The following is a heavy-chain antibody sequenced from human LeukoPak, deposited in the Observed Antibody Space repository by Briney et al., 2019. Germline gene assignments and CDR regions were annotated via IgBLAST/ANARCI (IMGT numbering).Heavy chain of an antibody. CDR1: GYTFTSYY. D-gene: IGHD4-23*01. J-gene: IGHJ6*03. Sequence: ASVKVSCKASGYTFTSYYMHWVRQAPGQGLEWMGIINPSSGSTSYAQKFQGRVTMTRDTSTSTAYMELSSLRSEDTAVYYCARDQNGGDRLPSYYYYYYMDVWGKGTTVTVSS. V-gene: IGHV1-46*01. CDR3: ARDQNGGDRLPSYYYYYYMDV. CDR2: INPSSGST.